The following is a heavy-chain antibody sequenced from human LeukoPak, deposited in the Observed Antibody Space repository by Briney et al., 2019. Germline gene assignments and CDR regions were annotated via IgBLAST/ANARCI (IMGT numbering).Heavy chain of an antibody. CDR2: ISGSGGST. Sequence: GSLRLSCAASGFTFSSYAMSWVRQAPGKGLEWVSAISGSGGSTYYADSVKGRFTISRDNSKNTLYLQMNSLRAEDTAVYYCAKDMGGVLRYFDWLPPPDYWGQGTLVTVSS. V-gene: IGHV3-23*01. CDR1: GFTFSSYA. D-gene: IGHD3-9*01. J-gene: IGHJ4*02. CDR3: AKDMGGVLRYFDWLPPPDY.